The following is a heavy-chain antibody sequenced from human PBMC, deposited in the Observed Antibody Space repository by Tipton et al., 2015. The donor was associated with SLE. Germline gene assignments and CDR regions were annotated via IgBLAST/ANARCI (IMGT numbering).Heavy chain of an antibody. Sequence: GSLRLSCAASGYTFSDYYMSWIRQTPGKGLEWVSYISNNGRIIYNADSVKGRFTISRDNAKNTVYLQMNSLTAEDTAVYYCARDVASGSYYGLDVWGQGTTVTVSS. V-gene: IGHV3-11*01. CDR1: GYTFSDYY. CDR2: ISNNGRII. CDR3: ARDVASGSYYGLDV. D-gene: IGHD3-10*01. J-gene: IGHJ6*01.